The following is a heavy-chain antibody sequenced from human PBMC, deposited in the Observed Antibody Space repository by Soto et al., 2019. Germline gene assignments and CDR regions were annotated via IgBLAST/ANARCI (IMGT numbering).Heavy chain of an antibody. Sequence: SQTLSLTCAISGYSVSSNSAAWNWISQSPSRGLEWLGRTYYRSKWFNNYALSVKSRITINPDTSKKQFSLQLNSVTPEDTAVYYCARRNQGFDYWGQGTPGTVSS. V-gene: IGHV6-1*01. J-gene: IGHJ4*02. CDR3: ARRNQGFDY. CDR1: GYSVSSNSAA. CDR2: TYYRSKWFN.